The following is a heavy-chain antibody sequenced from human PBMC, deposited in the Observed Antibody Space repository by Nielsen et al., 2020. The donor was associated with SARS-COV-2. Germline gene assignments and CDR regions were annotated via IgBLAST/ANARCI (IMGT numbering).Heavy chain of an antibody. V-gene: IGHV3-9*01. J-gene: IGHJ6*02. D-gene: IGHD2-21*02. CDR1: GFTFDDYA. CDR2: IRWNSGSI. Sequence: GGSLRLSCAASGFTFDDYAMHWVRQAPGKGLEWVSGIRWNSGSIGYADSVKGRFTISRDNAKNSLYLQMNSLRAEDTALYYCATLGGDPLYYYYGMDVWGQGTTVTVSS. CDR3: ATLGGDPLYYYYGMDV.